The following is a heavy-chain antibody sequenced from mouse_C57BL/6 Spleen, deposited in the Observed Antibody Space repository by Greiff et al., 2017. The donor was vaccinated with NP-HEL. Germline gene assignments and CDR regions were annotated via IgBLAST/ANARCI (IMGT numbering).Heavy chain of an antibody. CDR2: IYPGDGDT. Sequence: VQLQQSGPELVKPGASVKISCKASGYAFSSSWMNWVKQRPGKGLEWIGRIYPGDGDTNYNGKFKGKATLTADKSSSTAYMQLSSLTSEDSAVYFCARGLTGTRLAYWGQGTLVTVSA. V-gene: IGHV1-82*01. CDR3: ARGLTGTRLAY. J-gene: IGHJ3*01. D-gene: IGHD4-1*01. CDR1: GYAFSSSW.